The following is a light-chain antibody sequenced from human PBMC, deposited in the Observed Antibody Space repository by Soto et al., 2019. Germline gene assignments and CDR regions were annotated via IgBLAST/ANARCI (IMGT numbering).Light chain of an antibody. J-gene: IGKJ1*01. CDR3: QQYGSSGT. Sequence: IVLKQSACTLSLSPGERATLSCRASQSVSNNYLAWYQQKPGQAPRLLIYGASNRATGIPDRFSGSGSGTDFTLTISRLEPEDFAVYYCQQYGSSGTFGQGTKVDIK. V-gene: IGKV3-20*01. CDR1: QSVSNNY. CDR2: GAS.